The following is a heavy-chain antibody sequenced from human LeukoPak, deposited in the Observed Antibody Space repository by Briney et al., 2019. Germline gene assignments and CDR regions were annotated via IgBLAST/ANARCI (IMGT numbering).Heavy chain of an antibody. CDR3: GSFGVIWEIDY. J-gene: IGHJ4*02. D-gene: IGHD2/OR15-2a*01. V-gene: IGHV3-74*01. Sequence: PGRSLRLAWAAAGFTFSRYWMGWVRPVPGKWLVWVSRINSDGSGADYADSVKGRFTISRDNAKNTLYLQMNSLRAEDTAVYYCGSFGVIWEIDYWGQGTLVTVSS. CDR1: GFTFSRYW. CDR2: INSDGSGA.